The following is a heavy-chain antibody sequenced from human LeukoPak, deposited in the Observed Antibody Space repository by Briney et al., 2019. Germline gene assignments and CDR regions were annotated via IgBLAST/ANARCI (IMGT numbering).Heavy chain of an antibody. CDR3: ARGTYSSTWPDAFDI. J-gene: IGHJ3*02. V-gene: IGHV4-34*01. CDR2: VNHSGST. CDR1: GGSISSYY. D-gene: IGHD6-13*01. Sequence: SETLSLTCTVSGGSISSYYWSWIRQPPGKGLEWIGEVNHSGSTNYNPSLKSRLTISVDTSKNQFSLKLSSVTAADTAVYYCARGTYSSTWPDAFDIWGQGTMVTASS.